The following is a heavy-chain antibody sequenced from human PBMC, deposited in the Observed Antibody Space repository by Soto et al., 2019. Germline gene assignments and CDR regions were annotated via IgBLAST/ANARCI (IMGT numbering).Heavy chain of an antibody. V-gene: IGHV1-69*08. D-gene: IGHD2-2*01. J-gene: IGHJ5*02. CDR3: ATSTNMPYGFDP. Sequence: QVQLVQSGAEVKKPGSSVRVSCKASGGSFSSYTINWVRQAPGQGLEWMGKIIPILSTTNYAQKFQGRLTITADKSTSTAYMELSSLISVDTAVYYCATSTNMPYGFDPWGQGTLVTVSS. CDR1: GGSFSSYT. CDR2: IIPILSTT.